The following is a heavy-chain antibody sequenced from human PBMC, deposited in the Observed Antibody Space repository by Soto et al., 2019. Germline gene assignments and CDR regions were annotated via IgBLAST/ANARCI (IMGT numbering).Heavy chain of an antibody. J-gene: IGHJ6*02. CDR2: ISSSSSTI. CDR1: GFTFSSYS. D-gene: IGHD3-3*01. Sequence: GGSLRLSCAASGFTFSSYSMNWVRQAPGKGLEWVSYISSSSSTIYYADSVKGRFTISRDNAKNSLYLQMNSLRAEDTAVYYCAKYSPATYDFWSGVHYYYYYGMDVWGQGTTVTVSS. CDR3: AKYSPATYDFWSGVHYYYYYGMDV. V-gene: IGHV3-48*01.